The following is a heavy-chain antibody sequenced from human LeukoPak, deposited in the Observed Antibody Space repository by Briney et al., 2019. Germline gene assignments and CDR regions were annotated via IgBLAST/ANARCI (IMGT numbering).Heavy chain of an antibody. CDR1: GGSISSYY. J-gene: IGHJ3*02. CDR3: ARVVDYNAFAI. CDR2: IYYSGST. Sequence: PSETLSLTCTVSGGSISSYYWSWIRQPPGKGLEWIGYIYYSGSTNYNPSLKSRVTISVDTSKNQFSLKLSSVTAADTAVYYCARVVDYNAFAIWGQGTMVTVSS. D-gene: IGHD4/OR15-4a*01. V-gene: IGHV4-59*01.